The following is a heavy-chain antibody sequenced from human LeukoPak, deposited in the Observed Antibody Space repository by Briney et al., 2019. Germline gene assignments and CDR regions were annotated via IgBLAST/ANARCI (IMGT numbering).Heavy chain of an antibody. CDR1: GFTFSSYA. Sequence: PGGSLRLSCAASGFTFSSYAMSWVRQAPGKGLEWVSAISGSGGSTYYADSVKGRFTISRDNSKNTLYLQMNSLRAEDTAVYYCAKGYCSGGSCYGGHWGQGTLVTVSS. CDR3: AKGYCSGGSCYGGH. CDR2: ISGSGGST. D-gene: IGHD2-15*01. J-gene: IGHJ4*02. V-gene: IGHV3-23*01.